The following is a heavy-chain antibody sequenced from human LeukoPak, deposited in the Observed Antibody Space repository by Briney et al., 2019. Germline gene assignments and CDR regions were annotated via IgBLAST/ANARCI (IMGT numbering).Heavy chain of an antibody. J-gene: IGHJ4*02. Sequence: GASVKVSCKASGYTFTGYYMHWVRQAPGQGLEWMGWINPNSGGTNYAQKFQGRVTMTRDTSISTAYMELSRLRSDDTAVYYCERXSSXSGDRAYYFDYWGQGTLVTVSS. CDR2: INPNSGGT. CDR3: ERXSSXSGDRAYYFDY. V-gene: IGHV1-2*02. CDR1: GYTFTGYY. D-gene: IGHD6-6*01.